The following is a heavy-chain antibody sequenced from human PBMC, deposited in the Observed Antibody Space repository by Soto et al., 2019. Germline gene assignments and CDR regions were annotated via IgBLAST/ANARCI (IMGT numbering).Heavy chain of an antibody. V-gene: IGHV3-30*18. CDR1: GFTFSSYG. D-gene: IGHD1-7*01. J-gene: IGHJ4*02. Sequence: QVQLVESGGGVVQPGRSLRLSCAASGFTFSSYGMHWVRQAPGKGLEWVAVISYDGSNKYYADSVKGRFTISRDNSKNTLYLQMNSLRSEDTAVYYCAKDELRSWGGFDYWGQGTLVTVSS. CDR2: ISYDGSNK. CDR3: AKDELRSWGGFDY.